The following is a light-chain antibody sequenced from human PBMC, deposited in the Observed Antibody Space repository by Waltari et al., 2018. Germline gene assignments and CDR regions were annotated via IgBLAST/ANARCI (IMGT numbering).Light chain of an antibody. Sequence: QSVLTQPPSVSGAPGQRVSISCTGSGSNLGAGYDVHWYQQHPGKAPKLLIYGTSTRPPGVPDRFFVSQSGTSASLAITALQAEDEAEYYCQSYDTSLSVVFGGGTKLTVL. V-gene: IGLV1-40*01. CDR1: GSNLGAGYD. CDR3: QSYDTSLSVV. CDR2: GTS. J-gene: IGLJ2*01.